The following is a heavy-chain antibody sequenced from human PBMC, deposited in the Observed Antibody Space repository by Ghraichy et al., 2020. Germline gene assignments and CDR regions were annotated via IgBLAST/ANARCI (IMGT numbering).Heavy chain of an antibody. J-gene: IGHJ1*01. V-gene: IGHV4-39*07. CDR3: ASFTVTTSQHFQH. CDR1: GGSISSSSYY. Sequence: SETLSLTCTVSGGSISSSSYYWGWIRQPPGKGLEWIGSIYYSGSTYYNPSLKSRVTISVDTSKNQFSLKLSSVTAADTAVYYCASFTVTTSQHFQHWGQGTLVTVSS. CDR2: IYYSGST. D-gene: IGHD4-17*01.